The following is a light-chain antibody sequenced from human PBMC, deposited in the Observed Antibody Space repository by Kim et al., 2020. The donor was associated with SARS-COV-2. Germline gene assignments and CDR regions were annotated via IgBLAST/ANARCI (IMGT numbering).Light chain of an antibody. CDR2: GNN. CDR3: NSPDTSGYLWV. J-gene: IGLJ3*02. Sequence: SSELTQDPAVSVALEQTVRITCTGESPTSYYASWYQQKPGQAPVLFLSGNNNRPSGHSDRFSGSSSGNTASFTFTMTQWEKDADYYLNSPDTSGYLWVFG. CDR1: SPTSYY. V-gene: IGLV3-19*01.